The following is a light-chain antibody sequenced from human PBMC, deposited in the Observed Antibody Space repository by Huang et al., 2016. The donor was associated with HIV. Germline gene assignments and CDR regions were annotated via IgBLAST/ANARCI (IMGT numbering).Light chain of an antibody. CDR3: QQYYSTLLT. CDR2: GAS. V-gene: IGKV4-1*01. CDR1: QSVLYSSNNKNY. Sequence: DIVMTQSPDSLTVSLGERATINCKSSQSVLYSSNNKNYLAGYQQKPGQPPKLLIYGASTRESGVPDRFSGSGSGTDFTLTISSLQAEDVAVYYCQQYYSTLLTFGGGTKVEIK. J-gene: IGKJ4*01.